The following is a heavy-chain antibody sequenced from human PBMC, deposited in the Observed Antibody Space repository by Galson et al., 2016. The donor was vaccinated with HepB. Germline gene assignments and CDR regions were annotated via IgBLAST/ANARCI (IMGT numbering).Heavy chain of an antibody. D-gene: IGHD5-18*01. CDR2: IAYDGSNK. CDR3: AKDRLGLQLWFIFHY. Sequence: SLRLSCAASGFAFNNYGMHWVRQAPGKGLEWVAVIAYDGSNKYYADSVKGRFTISRDNSKNTLYLQMISLRAEDTAVYYCAKDRLGLQLWFIFHYWGQGTLVTVSS. V-gene: IGHV3-30*18. J-gene: IGHJ4*02. CDR1: GFAFNNYG.